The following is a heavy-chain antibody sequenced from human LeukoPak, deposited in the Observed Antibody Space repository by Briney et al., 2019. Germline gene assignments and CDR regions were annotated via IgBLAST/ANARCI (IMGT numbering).Heavy chain of an antibody. CDR3: AGTHIVVPTSTLGY. J-gene: IGHJ4*02. CDR1: GGSISSGGYY. D-gene: IGHD2-2*01. Sequence: SQTLSLTCTVSGGSISSGGYYWSWIRQPPGKGLEWIGYIYHSGSTYYNPSLKSRVTISVDTSKNQFSLKLSSVTAADTAVYYCAGTHIVVPTSTLGYWGQGTLVTVSS. V-gene: IGHV4-30-2*01. CDR2: IYHSGST.